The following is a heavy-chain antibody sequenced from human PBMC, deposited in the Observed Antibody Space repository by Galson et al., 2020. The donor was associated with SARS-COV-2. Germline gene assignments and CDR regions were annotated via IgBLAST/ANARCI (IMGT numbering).Heavy chain of an antibody. D-gene: IGHD6-19*01. Sequence: SETLSLNCSVSGGSIESSDYYCGWTRQPPAKGLEWIALINYDGNTYYNPSLRSRITIFVDTSKNKFSLRLSSVTAGDTSIYYCARHKAGNDLSYPWGQGTLVT. V-gene: IGHV4-39*01. CDR2: INYDGNT. J-gene: IGHJ5*02. CDR1: GGSIESSDYY. CDR3: ARHKAGNDLSYP.